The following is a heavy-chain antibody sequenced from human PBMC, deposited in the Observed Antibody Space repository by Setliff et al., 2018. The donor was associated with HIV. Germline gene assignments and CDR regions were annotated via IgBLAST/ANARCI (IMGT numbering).Heavy chain of an antibody. CDR2: IYYTGNT. CDR1: GGSVGSSSYY. D-gene: IGHD2-2*01. V-gene: IGHV4-39*07. CDR3: ARDDSIVLVPAIMRGDGFDF. J-gene: IGHJ3*01. Sequence: SKTLSLTCTVSGGSVGSSSYYWAWIRQPPGKGLEWIGSIYYTGNTKYNPSLESRVTFSIDTSENQFSLRLASVTAADTAIYYCARDDSIVLVPAIMRGDGFDFWGQGRMVTVSS.